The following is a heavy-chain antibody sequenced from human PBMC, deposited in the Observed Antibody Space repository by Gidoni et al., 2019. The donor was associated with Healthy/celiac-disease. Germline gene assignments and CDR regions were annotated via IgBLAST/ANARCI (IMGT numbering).Heavy chain of an antibody. J-gene: IGHJ6*02. CDR3: ARGGGSSGWYPLYYYYYGMDV. CDR2: INHSGST. Sequence: QVQLQQWGAGLLQPSETLSLTCAVYGGSFRGYYWSWIRQPPGKGLEWIGEINHSGSTNYNPSLKSRVTISVDTSKNQFSLKLSAVTAADTAVYYCARGGGSSGWYPLYYYYYGMDVWGQGTTVTVSS. D-gene: IGHD6-19*01. V-gene: IGHV4-34*01. CDR1: GGSFRGYY.